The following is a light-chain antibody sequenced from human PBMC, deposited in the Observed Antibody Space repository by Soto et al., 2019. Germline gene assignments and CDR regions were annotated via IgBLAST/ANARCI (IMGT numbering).Light chain of an antibody. J-gene: IGKJ4*01. V-gene: IGKV1-39*01. Sequence: IQGTQSPSAVSASVGYRWTITCRASQSISSYLNWYQQKPGKAPTLLIYAASSLQSGVPSRFSGSGSGTDFTLTIRSLQPEDFATYYCQQRSSPPLTSAGGTNGDI. CDR3: QQRSSPPLT. CDR1: QSISSY. CDR2: AAS.